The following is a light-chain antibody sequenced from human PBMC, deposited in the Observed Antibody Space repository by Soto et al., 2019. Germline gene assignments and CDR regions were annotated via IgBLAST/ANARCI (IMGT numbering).Light chain of an antibody. CDR1: QSVSSY. CDR2: DAS. Sequence: EIVLTQSPATLSLSPGERATLSCRASQSVSSYLAWYQQKPGQAPRLLIYDASNRATGIPARFSGSGSGTDFPLTISSLEPEDFAVYYCQQRSNSPTFGGGTKVEIK. V-gene: IGKV3-11*01. CDR3: QQRSNSPT. J-gene: IGKJ4*01.